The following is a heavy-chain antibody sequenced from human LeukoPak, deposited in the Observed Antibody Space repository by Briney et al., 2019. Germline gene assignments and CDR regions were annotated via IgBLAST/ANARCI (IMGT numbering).Heavy chain of an antibody. CDR3: AAWELLFPFDY. D-gene: IGHD1-26*01. V-gene: IGHV4-31*03. CDR1: GGSISSGGYY. CDR2: IYYSGST. J-gene: IGHJ4*02. Sequence: SETLSLTCTVSGGSISSGGYYWSWIRQHPGKGLEWIGYIYYSGSTYYNPSLKSRVTISVDTSKNQFSLKLSSVTAADTAVYYCAAWELLFPFDYWGQGTLVTVSS.